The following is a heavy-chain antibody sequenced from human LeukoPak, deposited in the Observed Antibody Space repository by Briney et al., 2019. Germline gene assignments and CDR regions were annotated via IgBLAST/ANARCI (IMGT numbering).Heavy chain of an antibody. CDR2: IYYSGST. J-gene: IGHJ3*02. CDR1: GCSISSYY. Sequence: SSETLSLTCTVSGCSISSYYWRWIRQPPGKGLEWIGYIYYSGSTTYNPSLKSRGTISVDTSKNQFSLKLSSVTAADTAVYYCARLTMVRGVYDAFDIWGQGTVVTVSS. D-gene: IGHD3-10*01. V-gene: IGHV4-59*01. CDR3: ARLTMVRGVYDAFDI.